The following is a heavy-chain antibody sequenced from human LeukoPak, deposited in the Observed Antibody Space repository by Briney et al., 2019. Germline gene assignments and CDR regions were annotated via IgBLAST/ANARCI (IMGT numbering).Heavy chain of an antibody. CDR3: ARAPPTLQFGYYYDYMDV. CDR1: GVSISSYY. V-gene: IGHV4-59*01. Sequence: SETLSLSCSVSGVSISSYYWSWIRQPPGKGLEWIGYIYYSGTTNYNPSLKSRVTISVDTSKNQFSLKLTSVTAADTAVYYCARAPPTLQFGYYYDYMDVWGKGTTVTVSS. D-gene: IGHD2-2*03. J-gene: IGHJ6*03. CDR2: IYYSGTT.